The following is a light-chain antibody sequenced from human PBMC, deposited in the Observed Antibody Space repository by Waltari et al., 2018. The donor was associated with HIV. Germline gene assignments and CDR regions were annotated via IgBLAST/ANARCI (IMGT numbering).Light chain of an antibody. CDR1: QSISSW. CDR2: KTS. CDR3: QQYNSYSPWT. V-gene: IGKV1-5*03. Sequence: DIQMSQSPSTLSVSVGDRVTITCRASQSISSWLAWYQQIPGKAPKLLIYKTSTLETGVPSRFSGNGSGTEFTLTISSLQPDDFATYYCQQYNSYSPWTFGQGTKVEIK. J-gene: IGKJ1*01.